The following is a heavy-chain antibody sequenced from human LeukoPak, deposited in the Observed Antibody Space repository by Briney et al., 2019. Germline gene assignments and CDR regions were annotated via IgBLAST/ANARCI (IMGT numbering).Heavy chain of an antibody. CDR2: INHSGST. D-gene: IGHD2-2*01. Sequence: SETLSLTCAVYGGSFSGYYWSWIRQPPGKGLEWIGEINHSGSTNYNPSLKSRVIISVDTSKNQFSLKLSSVTAADTAVYYCARGRGLIVVVPAWLFDPWGQGTLVTVSS. CDR3: ARGRGLIVVVPAWLFDP. V-gene: IGHV4-34*01. CDR1: GGSFSGYY. J-gene: IGHJ5*02.